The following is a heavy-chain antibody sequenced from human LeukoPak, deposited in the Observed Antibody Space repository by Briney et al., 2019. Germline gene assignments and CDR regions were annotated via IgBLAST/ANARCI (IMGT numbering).Heavy chain of an antibody. CDR2: INHSGST. Sequence: SETLSLTCAVYGGPFSGYYWSWIRQPPGKGLEWIGEINHSGSTNYNPSLKSRVTISVDTSKNQFSLKLSSVTAADTAVYYCARVGVSIAVAGYYFDYWGQGTLVTVSS. V-gene: IGHV4-34*01. D-gene: IGHD6-19*01. J-gene: IGHJ4*02. CDR3: ARVGVSIAVAGYYFDY. CDR1: GGPFSGYY.